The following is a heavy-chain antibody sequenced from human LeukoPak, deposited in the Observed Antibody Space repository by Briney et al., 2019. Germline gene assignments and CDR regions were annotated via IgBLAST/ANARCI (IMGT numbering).Heavy chain of an antibody. D-gene: IGHD3-22*01. CDR1: GYTFTSYG. CDR2: ISGYNGNT. Sequence: ASVKVSCKASGYTFTSYGINWVRQAPGQGLEWMGWISGYNGNTNYAQNLQGRVSMTTDTSTTTAYMELRSLRSDDTAVYYCARAARFYGSSGAHAFDIWGQGTMVTVS. V-gene: IGHV1-18*01. CDR3: ARAARFYGSSGAHAFDI. J-gene: IGHJ3*02.